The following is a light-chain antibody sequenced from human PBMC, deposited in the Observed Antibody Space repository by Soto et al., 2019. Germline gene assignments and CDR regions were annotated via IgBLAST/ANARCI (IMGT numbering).Light chain of an antibody. V-gene: IGLV2-14*01. CDR2: DVS. CDR3: SSYTSSSTLSYV. Sequence: VLTRAASVTGLHLQSLRIFITQTSRDVGGYNYVSWYQQHPGKAPKLMMYDVSNRPSGVSNRCSGSKSGNTASLTISGLQAEDEADYYCSSYTSSSTLSYVFGTGTKVTVL. CDR1: SRDVGGYNY. J-gene: IGLJ1*01.